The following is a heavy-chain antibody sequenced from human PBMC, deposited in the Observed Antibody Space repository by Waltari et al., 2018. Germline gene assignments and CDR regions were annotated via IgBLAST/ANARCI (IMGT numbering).Heavy chain of an antibody. CDR1: GYSISSGYY. Sequence: QVQLQESGPGLVKPSETLSLTCDVSGYSISSGYYWGWIRQPPGKGLEWIGSIYHRGSTYQNPSLKSRLTISLDTSKNQFSLKLSSVTAADTAVFYRARHPEQLVGYWYFDLWGRGTLVTVSS. V-gene: IGHV4-38-2*01. J-gene: IGHJ2*01. D-gene: IGHD6-6*01. CDR2: IYHRGST. CDR3: ARHPEQLVGYWYFDL.